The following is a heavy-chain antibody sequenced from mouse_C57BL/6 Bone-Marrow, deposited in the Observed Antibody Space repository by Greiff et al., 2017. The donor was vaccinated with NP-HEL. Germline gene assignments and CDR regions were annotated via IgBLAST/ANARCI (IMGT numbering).Heavy chain of an antibody. CDR2: IYPGDGDT. Sequence: VQLQQSGAELVKPGASVKISCKASGYAFSSYRMNWVKQRPGKGLEWIGQIYPGDGDTNYNGKFKGKATLTADKSSSTAYMQLSSLTSEDSAVYFCAREKGLPYVDYWGQGTPLTVSS. V-gene: IGHV1-80*01. CDR1: GYAFSSYR. CDR3: AREKGLPYVDY. J-gene: IGHJ2*01. D-gene: IGHD3-1*01.